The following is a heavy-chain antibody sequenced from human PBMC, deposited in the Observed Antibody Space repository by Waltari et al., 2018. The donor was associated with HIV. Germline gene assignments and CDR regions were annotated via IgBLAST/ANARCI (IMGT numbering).Heavy chain of an antibody. D-gene: IGHD1-7*01. Sequence: QVQLVQSGAEVKKPGASVKVPCQASGYTLTGYYIHWVRKAPGQGLEWMGWINPNSGGTNYAQKFQGRVTMTRDTSISTAYMELSRLRSDDTAVYYCARDRARTTDYYYYGMDVWGQGTTVTVSS. CDR3: ARDRARTTDYYYYGMDV. CDR1: GYTLTGYY. V-gene: IGHV1-2*02. J-gene: IGHJ6*02. CDR2: INPNSGGT.